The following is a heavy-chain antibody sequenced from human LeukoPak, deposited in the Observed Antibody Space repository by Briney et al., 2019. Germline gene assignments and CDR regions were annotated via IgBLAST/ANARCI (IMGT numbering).Heavy chain of an antibody. Sequence: GGSLRLSCSAPGFTLSNYVMHWVRQAPGKGLEYVSAITSNGGSTYYAESVKGRFTFSRDNSKNTLYLQMSSLRAEDTAVYYCVKEGGRVHYGSGGFFDSWGQGTLVTVSS. J-gene: IGHJ4*02. V-gene: IGHV3-64D*09. CDR2: ITSNGGST. CDR3: VKEGGRVHYGSGGFFDS. D-gene: IGHD3-10*01. CDR1: GFTLSNYV.